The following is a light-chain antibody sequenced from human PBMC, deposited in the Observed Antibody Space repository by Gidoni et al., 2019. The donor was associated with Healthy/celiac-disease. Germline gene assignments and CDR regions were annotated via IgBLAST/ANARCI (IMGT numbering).Light chain of an antibody. CDR2: DAS. CDR1: QSVSSY. CDR3: QQRSNWPPLT. J-gene: IGKJ4*01. V-gene: IGKV3-11*01. Sequence: ELVLTQSPATLSLAPGERATLACRASQSVSSYLAWYQQKPGQAPRLLIYDASNRAPGIPARCSGSGSGTDFTLTISSLEPEDFAVYYCQQRSNWPPLTFGGGTKVEIK.